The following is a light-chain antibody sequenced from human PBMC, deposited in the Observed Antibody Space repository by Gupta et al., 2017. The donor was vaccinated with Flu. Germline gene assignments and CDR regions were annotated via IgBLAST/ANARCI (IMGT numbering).Light chain of an antibody. J-gene: IGKJ1*01. CDR2: GAS. V-gene: IGKV1-9*01. Sequence: DIQLTQSPSFLSASVGDRVTITCRASQDISAYLAWYQQNPGKAPKLLIYGASTLQSGVPSRFSGSGSGTEFTLTINSLQPEDFATYYCRQVNSYPSTFGQGTKVEIK. CDR1: QDISAY. CDR3: RQVNSYPST.